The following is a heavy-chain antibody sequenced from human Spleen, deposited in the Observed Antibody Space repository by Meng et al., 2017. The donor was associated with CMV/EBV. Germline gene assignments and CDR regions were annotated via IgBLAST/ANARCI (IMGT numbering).Heavy chain of an antibody. D-gene: IGHD1-14*01. CDR1: GYTFTSYY. CDR3: ARYLLSLGGIYYGMDV. V-gene: IGHV1-69*05. CDR2: IIPIFGTA. J-gene: IGHJ6*02. Sequence: SVKVSCKASGYTFTSYYMHWVRQAPGQGLEWMGGIIPIFGTANYAQKFQGRVTITTDESTSTAYMELSSLRSEDTAVYYCARYLLSLGGIYYGMDVWGQGTTVTVSS.